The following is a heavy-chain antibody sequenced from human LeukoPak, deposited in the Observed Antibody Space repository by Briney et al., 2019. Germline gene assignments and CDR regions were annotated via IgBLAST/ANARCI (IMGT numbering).Heavy chain of an antibody. CDR3: ARDNRGIAVAGDY. Sequence: GGSLRLSCAASGFTFSSYRMDWVRQAPGKGLEWVSSISSSSSYIYYADSVKGRFTISRDNAKNSLYLQMNSLRAEDTAVYYCARDNRGIAVAGDYWGQGTLVTVSS. CDR1: GFTFSSYR. D-gene: IGHD6-19*01. CDR2: ISSSSSYI. V-gene: IGHV3-21*01. J-gene: IGHJ4*02.